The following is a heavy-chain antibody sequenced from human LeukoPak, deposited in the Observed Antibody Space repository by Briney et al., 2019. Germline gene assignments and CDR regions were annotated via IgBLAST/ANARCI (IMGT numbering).Heavy chain of an antibody. J-gene: IGHJ4*02. CDR1: GFTFSSYA. V-gene: IGHV3-23*01. CDR2: LASTGSDT. D-gene: IGHD6-19*01. CDR3: AKDRGRSVSGTGFDY. Sequence: GSLRLSCAASGFTFSSYAMTWVRQAPGKGLEWVSTLASTGSDTYYADSVKGRFTISRDTSKNTLYLQMDSLRAEDTAIYYCAKDRGRSVSGTGFDYWGQGTLLTVSS.